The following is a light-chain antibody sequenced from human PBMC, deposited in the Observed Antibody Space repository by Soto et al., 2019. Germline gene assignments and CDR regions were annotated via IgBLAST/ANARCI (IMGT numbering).Light chain of an antibody. CDR3: QQYHGSPEYS. V-gene: IGKV3-20*01. CDR1: QSVESGY. CDR2: GAS. J-gene: IGKJ2*01. Sequence: VLTQSPGTLSLSPGERATLSCRASQSVESGYFAWYQQKPGQAPSLLIYGASTRATGIPDRFSGSGSGTDFTLTISRVEPEDSAVYYCQQYHGSPEYSFGQGTKVEIK.